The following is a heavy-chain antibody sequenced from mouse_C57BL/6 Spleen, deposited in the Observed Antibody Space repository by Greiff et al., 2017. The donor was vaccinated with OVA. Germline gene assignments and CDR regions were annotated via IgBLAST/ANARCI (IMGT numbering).Heavy chain of an antibody. CDR3: ARDRSYYYGSSVYWDFDV. D-gene: IGHD1-1*01. J-gene: IGHJ1*03. CDR1: GFTFSDYY. V-gene: IGHV5-16*01. CDR2: INSDGSRT. Sequence: EVQVVESEGGLVQPGSSMKLSCTASGFTFSDYYMAWVRQVPEKGLEWVANINSDGSRTYYLDSLKNRFIISRDNAKNILYLQMSSLKSEDTATYDCARDRSYYYGSSVYWDFDVWGTGTTVTVSS.